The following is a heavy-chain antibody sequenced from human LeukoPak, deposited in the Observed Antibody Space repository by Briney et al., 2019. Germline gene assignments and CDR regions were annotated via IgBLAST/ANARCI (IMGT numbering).Heavy chain of an antibody. CDR3: AQQVGYCSSGSCYFTY. J-gene: IGHJ1*01. D-gene: IGHD2-15*01. V-gene: IGHV3-23*01. CDR2: ISNTGGST. Sequence: GGSLRLSCAASGFSFNTYAMSWVRKAPGKGLEWVSAISNTGGSTYYADSVKGRFTISRDKSKNTLSLQMNSLRAEDTAVYYCAQQVGYCSSGSCYFTYWGQGTLVTVSS. CDR1: GFSFNTYA.